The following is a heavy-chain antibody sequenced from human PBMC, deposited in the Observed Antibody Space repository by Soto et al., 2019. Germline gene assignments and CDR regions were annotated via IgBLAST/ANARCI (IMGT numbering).Heavy chain of an antibody. Sequence: PSETLSVTCTVSGGFISSYYWSWSRQPPGKGLEWIGYIYYSGSTNYNPSLKSRVTISVDTSKNQFSLKLSSVTAADTAMYYCARRSSSKGSTGGGPWTAWFDPWGQGTLVTSPQ. D-gene: IGHD6-13*01. J-gene: IGHJ5*02. V-gene: IGHV4-59*08. CDR2: IYYSGST. CDR1: GGFISSYY. CDR3: ARRSSSKGSTGGGPWTAWFDP.